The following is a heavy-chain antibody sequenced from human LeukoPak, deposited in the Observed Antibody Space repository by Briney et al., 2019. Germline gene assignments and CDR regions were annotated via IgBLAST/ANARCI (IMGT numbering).Heavy chain of an antibody. CDR1: GYTFTSYG. D-gene: IGHD2-2*01. CDR2: ISAYNGNT. V-gene: IGHV1-18*01. J-gene: IGHJ6*02. CDR3: ARIPMIVVVPAPPQYSYYGMDV. Sequence: ASVKVSCKASGYTFTSYGISWVGQAPGQGLEWMGWISAYNGNTNYAQKLQGRGTMTTATSTSTAYMELRSLRSDDTPVYYCARIPMIVVVPAPPQYSYYGMDVWGQGTTVTVSS.